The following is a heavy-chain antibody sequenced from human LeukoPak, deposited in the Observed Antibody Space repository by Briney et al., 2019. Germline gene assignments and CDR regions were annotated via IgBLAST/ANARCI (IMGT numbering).Heavy chain of an antibody. CDR2: IKLDGSEK. D-gene: IGHD2-15*01. CDR1: GFTFSNYW. Sequence: GGSLRLSCAASGFTFSNYWMNWVRQAPGKGLEWVSNIKLDGSEKYYVDSVKGRFTISRDNAKNSLYLQMNSLRAEDTAVYYCVRSRYCSVGRCYSDYWGQGTLVTVSS. J-gene: IGHJ4*02. V-gene: IGHV3-7*04. CDR3: VRSRYCSVGRCYSDY.